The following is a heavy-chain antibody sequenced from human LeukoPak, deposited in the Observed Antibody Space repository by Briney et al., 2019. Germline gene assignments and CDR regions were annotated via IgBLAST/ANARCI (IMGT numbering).Heavy chain of an antibody. Sequence: ALVKVSCKASGYTLTGYYMHWVRQAPGQGLEWMGWINPNSGGTNYAQKFQGRVTMTRDTSISTAYMELSRLRSDDTAVYYCAREAFQYYYDSSGYYGWGQGTLVTVSS. CDR2: INPNSGGT. J-gene: IGHJ4*02. V-gene: IGHV1-2*02. D-gene: IGHD3-22*01. CDR1: GYTLTGYY. CDR3: AREAFQYYYDSSGYYG.